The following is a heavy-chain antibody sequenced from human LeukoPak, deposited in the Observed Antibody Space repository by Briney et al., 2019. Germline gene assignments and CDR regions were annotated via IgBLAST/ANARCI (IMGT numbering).Heavy chain of an antibody. J-gene: IGHJ4*02. CDR2: IYPGDSDT. V-gene: IGHV5-51*01. D-gene: IGHD6-19*01. CDR3: ARLQGVSRGWSLDY. CDR1: GYSFTSNW. Sequence: GESLKISCKGSGYSFTSNWIGWVRQMPGKGLEWLGIIYPGDSDTTYSPSFQGHVTISADKSTSTAYLQWSSLKASDTAMYYCARLQGVSRGWSLDYWGQGTLVTVSS.